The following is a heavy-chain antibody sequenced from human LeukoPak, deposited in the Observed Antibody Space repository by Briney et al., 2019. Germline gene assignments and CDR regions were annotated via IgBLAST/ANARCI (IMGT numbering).Heavy chain of an antibody. Sequence: PGGSLRLSCAASGFTFSSYTMNWVRQAPGKGLEWVSSISSSSSYINYADSVKGRFTISRDNAKNSLYLQMNSLRAEDTAVYYCARDYYYYYMDVWGKGTTVTVSS. CDR2: ISSSSSYI. J-gene: IGHJ6*03. CDR3: ARDYYYYYMDV. V-gene: IGHV3-21*04. CDR1: GFTFSSYT.